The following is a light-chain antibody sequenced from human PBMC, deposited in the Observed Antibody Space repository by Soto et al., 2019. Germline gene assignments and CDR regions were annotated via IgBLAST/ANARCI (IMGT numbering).Light chain of an antibody. CDR3: QHYNCYSEA. CDR1: QTISSW. CDR2: KAS. Sequence: DIQITQSPSTLSVSVGDRVTITCRSSQTISSWLAWYQQKPGKAPKLLIYKASTLKSGVPSRFSGSGSGTEFTLTISSLQPDDFATYYCQHYNCYSEAFGQGAKVDIK. V-gene: IGKV1-5*03. J-gene: IGKJ1*01.